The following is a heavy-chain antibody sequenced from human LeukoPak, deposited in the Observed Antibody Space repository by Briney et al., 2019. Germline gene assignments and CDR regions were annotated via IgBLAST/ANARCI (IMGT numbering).Heavy chain of an antibody. J-gene: IGHJ4*02. D-gene: IGHD6-19*01. CDR2: ISSSSSNI. Sequence: GGSLRLSCAASGFDFSTYSIDWVRQAPGKELEWVSYISSSSSNIYHADSVKGRFTISRDNAKNSLHLQMNSLRAEDMAVYYCARVGRSGWTVDYWGQGTLVTVSS. V-gene: IGHV3-48*04. CDR3: ARVGRSGWTVDY. CDR1: GFDFSTYS.